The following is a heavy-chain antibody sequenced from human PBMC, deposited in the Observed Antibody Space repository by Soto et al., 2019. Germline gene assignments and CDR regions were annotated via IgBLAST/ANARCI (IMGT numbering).Heavy chain of an antibody. Sequence: QVQLQESGPGLVKPSQTLSLTCTVSGGSISSGDYYWSWIRQHPGKGLEWIGYIYYSGSTYYNPPXXXPXAISVDTSKNQFSLKLSSVTAADTAVYYCARWWSGSRQGFDPWGQGTLVTVSS. J-gene: IGHJ5*02. CDR2: IYYSGST. D-gene: IGHD3-3*01. CDR1: GGSISSGDYY. CDR3: ARWWSGSRQGFDP. V-gene: IGHV4-31*01.